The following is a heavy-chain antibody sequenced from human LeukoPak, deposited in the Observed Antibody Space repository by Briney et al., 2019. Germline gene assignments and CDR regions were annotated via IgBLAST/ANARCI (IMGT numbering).Heavy chain of an antibody. D-gene: IGHD3-10*02. CDR3: AELGITMIGGV. Sequence: GGSLRLSCAASGFTFSSYSMNWVRQAPGKGLEWVSYISSSGSTIYYADPVKGRFTISRDNAKNSLYPQMNSLRAEDTAVYYCAELGITMIGGVWGKGTTVTISS. CDR2: ISSSGSTI. J-gene: IGHJ6*04. V-gene: IGHV3-48*04. CDR1: GFTFSSYS.